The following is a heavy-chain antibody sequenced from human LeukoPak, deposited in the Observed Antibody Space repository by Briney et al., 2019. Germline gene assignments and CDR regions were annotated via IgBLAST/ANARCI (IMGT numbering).Heavy chain of an antibody. J-gene: IGHJ6*03. CDR3: ARGFMGTYYDFWSGYRDYYYYYMDV. Sequence: SETLSLTCAVYGGSFSGYYWSWIRQPPGKGLEWIGEINHSGSTNYNPSLKSRVTISVDTSKNQFSLKLSSVTAADTAVYYCARGFMGTYYDFWSGYRDYYYYYMDVWGKGTTVTVSS. CDR1: GGSFSGYY. V-gene: IGHV4-34*01. CDR2: INHSGST. D-gene: IGHD3-3*01.